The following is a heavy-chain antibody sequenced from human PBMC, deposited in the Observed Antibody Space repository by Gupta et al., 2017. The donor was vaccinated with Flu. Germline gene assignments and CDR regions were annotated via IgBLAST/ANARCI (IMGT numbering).Heavy chain of an antibody. Sequence: EMQLVESGGGLVQPEGSLRLSCAASGFNFGPYSMHWVRQVPGKGLEWVSYISANSDLIYYADSGKGRFTISRDNAKNSLYLQMSSLRDEDTAIYYCAREYYGRSDFWGQGTLVTVSS. D-gene: IGHD3-10*01. CDR2: ISANSDLI. CDR1: GFNFGPYS. J-gene: IGHJ4*02. V-gene: IGHV3-48*02. CDR3: AREYYGRSDF.